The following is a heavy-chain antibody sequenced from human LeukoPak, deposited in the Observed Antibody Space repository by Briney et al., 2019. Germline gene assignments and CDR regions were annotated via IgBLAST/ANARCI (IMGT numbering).Heavy chain of an antibody. V-gene: IGHV4-61*01. CDR2: ISYSGNT. J-gene: IGHJ4*02. CDR3: ARSPLYYYQSSGHYYFDY. Sequence: SETLSLTCSVSGGSVSSGSYYWSWIRQPPGKGLEWIGYISYSGNTNYNPSLKSRVTISVDTSKNQFSLKLSSVTAADTAVYYCARSPLYYYQSSGHYYFDYWGQGTLVTVSS. CDR1: GGSVSSGSYY. D-gene: IGHD3-22*01.